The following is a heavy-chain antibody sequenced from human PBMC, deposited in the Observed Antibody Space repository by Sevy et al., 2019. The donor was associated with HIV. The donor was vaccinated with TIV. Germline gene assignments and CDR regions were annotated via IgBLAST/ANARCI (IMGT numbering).Heavy chain of an antibody. Sequence: GGCLRLSCAASGFSFNTYWMSWVRQAPGQGLEWVAHIKRDGSEKYYVDSVRGRFTISRDNAKNSLYLQMNSLRAEDTAVYYCARDCSSTSCLWGLDVWGQGTTVTVSS. D-gene: IGHD2-2*01. J-gene: IGHJ6*02. V-gene: IGHV3-7*03. CDR2: IKRDGSEK. CDR3: ARDCSSTSCLWGLDV. CDR1: GFSFNTYW.